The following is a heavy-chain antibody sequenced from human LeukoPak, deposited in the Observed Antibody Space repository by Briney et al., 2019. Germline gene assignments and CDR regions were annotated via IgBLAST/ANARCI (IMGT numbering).Heavy chain of an antibody. D-gene: IGHD1-7*01. CDR2: TVSEIDGGTT. J-gene: IGHJ6*02. Sequence: GGSLRLSCAASGFTFNYAWMSWVRQVPGKGLEWVGQTVSEIDGGTTDYAAPVKGRFTISRDDSKSTLYLQMNSLKIEDTAVYYCTIDEDWNYARKDVWGQGATVIVSS. CDR3: TIDEDWNYARKDV. CDR1: GFTFNYAW. V-gene: IGHV3-15*04.